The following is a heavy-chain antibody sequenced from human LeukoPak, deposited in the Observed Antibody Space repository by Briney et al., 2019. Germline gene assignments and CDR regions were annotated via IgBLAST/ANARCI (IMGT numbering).Heavy chain of an antibody. J-gene: IGHJ2*01. D-gene: IGHD6-13*01. CDR3: AKDSEIAAAGSYWYFDL. V-gene: IGHV3-30*10. CDR2: ISYDGSNK. CDR1: GFTFRSYD. Sequence: PGGSLRLSCAPSGFTFRSYDMHWVRQAPGKGRQSVAVISYDGSNKYHTDSVKGRFTISRDNSKNTLYLQMNSLRAEDTAVYYCAKDSEIAAAGSYWYFDLWGRGTLVTVSS.